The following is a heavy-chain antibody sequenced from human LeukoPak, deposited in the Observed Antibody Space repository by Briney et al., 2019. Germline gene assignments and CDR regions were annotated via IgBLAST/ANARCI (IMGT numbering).Heavy chain of an antibody. J-gene: IGHJ5*02. CDR3: AKGTIFGVVIMEGWFDP. CDR2: IYYSGST. D-gene: IGHD3-3*01. V-gene: IGHV4-59*06. Sequence: PSETLSLTCTVSGGSISSYYWSWLRQPPGKGLEWIGYIYYSGSTYYNPSLKSRVTISVDTSKNQFSLKLSSVTAADTAVYYCAKGTIFGVVIMEGWFDPWGQGTLVTVSS. CDR1: GGSISSYY.